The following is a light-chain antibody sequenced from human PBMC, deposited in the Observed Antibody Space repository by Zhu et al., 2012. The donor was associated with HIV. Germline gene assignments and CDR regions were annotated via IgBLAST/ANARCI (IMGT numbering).Light chain of an antibody. Sequence: DVQLTQSPSFVSASVGDRVTITCRASESISRYLAWYQQKPGKAPKLLIYDASTLQSGVPSTFSGSGSGTEFTLTISSLQPEDFAIYYCQQLNTYPLFTFGPGTKVD. V-gene: IGKV1-9*01. J-gene: IGKJ3*01. CDR3: QQLNTYPLFT. CDR2: DAS. CDR1: ESISRY.